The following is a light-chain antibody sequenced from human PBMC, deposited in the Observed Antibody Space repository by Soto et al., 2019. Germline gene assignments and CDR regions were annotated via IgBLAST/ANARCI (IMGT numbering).Light chain of an antibody. CDR1: QSISTW. V-gene: IGKV1-5*01. CDR3: QQYHNYPRT. CDR2: DAS. Sequence: GDTVTITCRASQSISTWSAWYQQKPGKAPELVIYDASKLHRGVPSRFSGSGSGTEFTLTISSLQPDDFATYYCQQYHNYPRTFGQGTKVEIK. J-gene: IGKJ1*01.